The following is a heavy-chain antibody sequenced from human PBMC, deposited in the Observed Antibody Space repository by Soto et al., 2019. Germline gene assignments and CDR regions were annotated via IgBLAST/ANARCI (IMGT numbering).Heavy chain of an antibody. V-gene: IGHV3-30-3*01. CDR3: AKDMGQWVETFDY. D-gene: IGHD6-19*01. CDR2: ISDDGTTK. J-gene: IGHJ4*01. CDR1: GFIFSSHS. Sequence: GGSLRLSCAASGFIFSSHSMHWVRQAPGKGLEWVAFISDDGTTKYNADSVQGRFTISRDDSKSTVYLQLDSLRREDTAVYYCAKDMGQWVETFDYWGHGTLVTVSS.